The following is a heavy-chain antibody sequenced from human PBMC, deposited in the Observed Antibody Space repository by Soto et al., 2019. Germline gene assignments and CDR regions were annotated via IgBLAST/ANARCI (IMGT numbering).Heavy chain of an antibody. V-gene: IGHV3-23*01. CDR2: ISGSGGST. CDR1: GFTFSSYA. J-gene: IGHJ6*03. CDR3: AKKEGYYYYYYMDV. Sequence: EVQLLESGGGLVQPGGSLRLSCAASGFTFSSYAMSWVRQAPGKGLEWVSAISGSGGSTYYADSVKGRFTISRDNSKNTLYLQMNSLRVEDTAVYYCAKKEGYYYYYYMDVWGKGTTVTVSS.